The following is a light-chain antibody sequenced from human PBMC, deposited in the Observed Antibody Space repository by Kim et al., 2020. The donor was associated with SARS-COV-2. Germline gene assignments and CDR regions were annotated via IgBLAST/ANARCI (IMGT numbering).Light chain of an antibody. V-gene: IGLV2-23*02. J-gene: IGLJ1*01. CDR2: EVS. CDR3: CSYAGSTTFYV. Sequence: QSITTSCTGTSRDVGGYNLVCWYQRHPGKAPKLIIYEVSKGPSGVSNRFSGSKSGNTASLTISGLQAEDEADYYCCSYAGSTTFYVFGTGTKVTVL. CDR1: SRDVGGYNL.